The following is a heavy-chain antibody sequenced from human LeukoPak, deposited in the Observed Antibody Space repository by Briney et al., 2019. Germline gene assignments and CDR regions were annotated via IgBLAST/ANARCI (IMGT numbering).Heavy chain of an antibody. V-gene: IGHV3-30-3*01. J-gene: IGHJ4*02. CDR3: AKAKDGFSGYDCLFDY. Sequence: QSGGSLRLSCAGSGFTFSTHAMHWVRQAPGKGLEWVALFSYDGSTQRYADSVKGRFTISRDNSKNSLYLQMNSLRTEDTAVYYCAKAKDGFSGYDCLFDYWGQGTLVTVSS. D-gene: IGHD5-12*01. CDR2: FSYDGSTQ. CDR1: GFTFSTHA.